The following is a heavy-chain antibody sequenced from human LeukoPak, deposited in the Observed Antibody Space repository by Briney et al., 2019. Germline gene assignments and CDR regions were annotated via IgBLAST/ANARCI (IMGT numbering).Heavy chain of an antibody. D-gene: IGHD5-18*01. J-gene: IGHJ4*02. CDR2: VHNSGTT. V-gene: IGHV4-4*07. CDR3: ARDGLYSYGYSYFDL. Sequence: SETLSLTCTVSGGSVSTYHWSWIRQSAVKGLEWIGRVHNSGTTNYNPSLESRVTMSVDTSKNQFSLKLRSVIAADTAVYYCARDGLYSYGYSYFDLWGQGTLVTVSS. CDR1: GGSVSTYH.